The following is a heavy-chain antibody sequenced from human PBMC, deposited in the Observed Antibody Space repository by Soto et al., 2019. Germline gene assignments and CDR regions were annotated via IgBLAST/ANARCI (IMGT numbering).Heavy chain of an antibody. CDR3: ARSGRGSCWV. CDR2: IYYSGST. Sequence: VSLTCTVSGGSVSSGRFYWSWIRQPPGKGLEWIGYIYYSGSTKYNPSLRSRVTISVDTSKNQFSLKLTSVTAADTAVYYCARSGRGSCWVGGQG. CDR1: GGSVSSGRFY. V-gene: IGHV4-61*01. D-gene: IGHD6-19*01. J-gene: IGHJ1*01.